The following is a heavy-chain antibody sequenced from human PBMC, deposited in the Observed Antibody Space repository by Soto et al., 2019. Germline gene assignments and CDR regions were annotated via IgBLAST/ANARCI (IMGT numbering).Heavy chain of an antibody. V-gene: IGHV1-18*01. CDR1: GYTFTIYG. Sequence: ASVKVSCKASGYTFTIYGISWVRQAPGQGLEWMGWISAYNGNTNYAQKLQGRVTMTTDTSTSTAYMELRSLRSDDTAVYYCARTSGEYYDILTGYSAPYYFDYWGQGTLVTVSS. CDR2: ISAYNGNT. D-gene: IGHD3-9*01. J-gene: IGHJ4*02. CDR3: ARTSGEYYDILTGYSAPYYFDY.